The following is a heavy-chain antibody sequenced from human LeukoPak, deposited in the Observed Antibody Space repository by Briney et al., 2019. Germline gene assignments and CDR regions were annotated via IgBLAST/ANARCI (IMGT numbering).Heavy chain of an antibody. CDR1: GFTFSSYS. J-gene: IGHJ4*02. V-gene: IGHV3-21*01. D-gene: IGHD3/OR15-3a*01. CDR2: ISSSGSYI. Sequence: GGSLRLSCAASGFTFSSYSISWLRQAPGKGLGWVSSISSSGSYIYYADSVKGRFTISRDNAKNSLYLQMNSLRAEDTAVYYCARDRTSDYWGQGTLVTVSS. CDR3: ARDRTSDY.